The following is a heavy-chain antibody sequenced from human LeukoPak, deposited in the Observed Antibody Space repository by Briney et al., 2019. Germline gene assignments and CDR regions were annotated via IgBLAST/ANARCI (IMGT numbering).Heavy chain of an antibody. J-gene: IGHJ5*02. CDR1: GFTFSSYS. CDR3: AKAYYYGSGSDLGFDP. CDR2: ISSSSSYI. Sequence: GGSLRLSCAASGFTFSSYSMNWVRQAPGKGLEWVSSISSSSSYIYYADSVKGRFTIPGDNAKNSLYLQMNSLRAEDTAVYYCAKAYYYGSGSDLGFDPWGQGTLVPVSS. V-gene: IGHV3-21*01. D-gene: IGHD3-10*01.